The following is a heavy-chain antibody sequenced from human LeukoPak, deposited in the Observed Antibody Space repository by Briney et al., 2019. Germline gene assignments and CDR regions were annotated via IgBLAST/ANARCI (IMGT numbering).Heavy chain of an antibody. V-gene: IGHV3-23*01. CDR1: GFTFSSYA. Sequence: GGSLRLSCAASGFTFSSYAMSWVREAPARGLEWVSSVRGNGATFYADSVKGRFTLSRDDSRTMVYLKLSMLRVENTAVYYCAEASWVSNADAVLWGQGTVVTASS. CDR3: AEASWVSNADAVL. D-gene: IGHD1-1*01. CDR2: VRGNGAT. J-gene: IGHJ4*02.